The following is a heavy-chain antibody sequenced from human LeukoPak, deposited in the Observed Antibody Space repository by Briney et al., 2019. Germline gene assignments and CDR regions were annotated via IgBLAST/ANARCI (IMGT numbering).Heavy chain of an antibody. Sequence: ASVKLSCKASGYTFTSYGISWVRQAPGQGREWMGWISAYNGNTNYAQKLQGRVTMTTDTSTSTAYMELRSLRSDDTAVYYCARKGSLLWFGELNYYFDYWGQGTLVTVSS. J-gene: IGHJ4*02. V-gene: IGHV1-18*01. CDR1: GYTFTSYG. D-gene: IGHD3-10*01. CDR2: ISAYNGNT. CDR3: ARKGSLLWFGELNYYFDY.